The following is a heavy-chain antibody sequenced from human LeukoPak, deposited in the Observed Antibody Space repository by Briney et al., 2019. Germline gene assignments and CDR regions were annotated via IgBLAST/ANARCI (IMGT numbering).Heavy chain of an antibody. D-gene: IGHD3-22*01. CDR2: IYHSGST. J-gene: IGHJ4*02. CDR1: GYSISSGYY. Sequence: SETLSLTCTVSGYSISSGYYWGWIRQPPGKGLEWIGSIYHSGSTYYNPSLKSRVTISVDTSKNQFSLKLSSVTAADTAVYYCARRGPAYSMIVTYWGQGTLVTVSS. CDR3: ARRGPAYSMIVTY. V-gene: IGHV4-38-2*02.